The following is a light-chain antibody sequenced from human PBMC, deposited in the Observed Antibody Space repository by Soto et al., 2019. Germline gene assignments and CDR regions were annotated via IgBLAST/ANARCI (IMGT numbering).Light chain of an antibody. J-gene: IGKJ1*01. Sequence: EIVLTQSPGTLSLSPGERATLSCSASQSVSSSYLAWYQQKPGQAPRLLIYGASSRATGIPDRFSGGGSGTDFTLTISRLEPEDFAVYYCQQYGSSLTWTFGQGTKVDIK. CDR2: GAS. CDR3: QQYGSSLTWT. CDR1: QSVSSSY. V-gene: IGKV3-20*01.